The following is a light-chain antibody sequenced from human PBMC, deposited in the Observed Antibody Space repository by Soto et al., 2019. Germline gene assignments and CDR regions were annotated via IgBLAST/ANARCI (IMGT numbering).Light chain of an antibody. V-gene: IGKV1-5*03. Sequence: DIQMTQSPSTLSASVGDRVTMTCRASQSISTSLAWYQHKPGKAPKLLIYKASTLQSGVPSRFSGSGSGTEFTLTTSSLLPDDFATYYCQQYNSSSRTFCQGTKVEIK. J-gene: IGKJ1*01. CDR3: QQYNSSSRT. CDR2: KAS. CDR1: QSISTS.